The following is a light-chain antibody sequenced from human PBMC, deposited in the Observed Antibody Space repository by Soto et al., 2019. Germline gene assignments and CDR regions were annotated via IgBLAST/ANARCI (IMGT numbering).Light chain of an antibody. CDR2: KAS. V-gene: IGKV1-5*03. CDR3: QQYNNYFWA. CDR1: QNINTW. Sequence: DIQMTQSPSTVSASVEDRVTITCRASQNINTWLAWYQQKPGKAPKLLILKASSLESGVPSRFSGSGSGTEFTLTISSMHPDDLATYYCQQYNNYFWAFGQGTKVDIK. J-gene: IGKJ1*01.